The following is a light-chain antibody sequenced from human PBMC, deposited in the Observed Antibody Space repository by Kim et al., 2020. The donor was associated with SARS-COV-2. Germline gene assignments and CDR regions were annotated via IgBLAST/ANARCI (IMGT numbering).Light chain of an antibody. CDR1: HDIADH. CDR2: DTS. CDR3: QHYHSFPLT. V-gene: IGKV1-33*01. Sequence: IQMTQSPSSLSASVGDRVTITCQASHDIADHLNWFQQKPGEAPKLLIYDTSILETGAPSRFSGGGFGTYFTFTISSLQPEDFATYYCQHYHSFPLTFGQGTRLEIK. J-gene: IGKJ5*01.